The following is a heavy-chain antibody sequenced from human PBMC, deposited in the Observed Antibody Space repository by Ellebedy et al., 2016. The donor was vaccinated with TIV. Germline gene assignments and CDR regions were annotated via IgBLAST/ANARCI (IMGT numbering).Heavy chain of an antibody. Sequence: SVKVSCXASGGTFSSYAISWVRQAPGQGLEWMGGIIPIFGTANYAQKFQGRVTITADKSTSTAYMELSSLRSEDTAVYYCARFTMVRGADYWGQGTLVTVSS. D-gene: IGHD3-10*01. CDR1: GGTFSSYA. CDR2: IIPIFGTA. V-gene: IGHV1-69*06. CDR3: ARFTMVRGADY. J-gene: IGHJ4*02.